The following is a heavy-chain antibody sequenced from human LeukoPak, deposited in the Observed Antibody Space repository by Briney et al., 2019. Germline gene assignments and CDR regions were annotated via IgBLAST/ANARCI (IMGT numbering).Heavy chain of an antibody. Sequence: SVKVSCKTSGFTLSTSAVQWVRQARGQRLEWIGWIIVGSGVTNYAQSLQGRFTITRDMSTNTAYMELNSLGSEDSAVYYCAAELYGVYTDCCTFHLWGQGTLVTVSS. CDR3: AAELYGVYTDCCTFHL. CDR2: IIVGSGVT. D-gene: IGHD4-17*01. J-gene: IGHJ3*01. CDR1: GFTLSTSA. V-gene: IGHV1-58*01.